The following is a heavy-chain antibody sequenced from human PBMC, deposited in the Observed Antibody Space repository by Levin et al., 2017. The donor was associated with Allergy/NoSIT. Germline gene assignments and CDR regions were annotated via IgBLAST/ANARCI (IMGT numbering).Heavy chain of an antibody. CDR2: MNPNSGNT. Sequence: ASVKVSCKASGYTFTSYDINWVRQATGQGLEWMGWMNPNSGNTGYAQKFQGRVTMTRNTSISTAYMELSSLRSEDTAVYYCARSRVRSSGYYFGWVNRGGNNWFDPWGQGTLVTVSS. CDR3: ARSRVRSSGYYFGWVNRGGNNWFDP. D-gene: IGHD3-22*01. J-gene: IGHJ5*02. V-gene: IGHV1-8*01. CDR1: GYTFTSYD.